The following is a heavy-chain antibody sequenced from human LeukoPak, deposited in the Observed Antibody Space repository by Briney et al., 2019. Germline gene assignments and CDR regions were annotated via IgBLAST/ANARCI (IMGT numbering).Heavy chain of an antibody. J-gene: IGHJ3*01. V-gene: IGHV3-74*01. CDR1: GFTFGAHW. CDR3: ARVRNCYGCSGGIEA. CDR2: INTDGSTT. Sequence: PGGSLRLSCAASGFTFGAHWMHWVRQAPGKGLVWVSRINTDGSTTNYADSVKGRFTISRDNAKNTLYLQMNSLRAEDTAAYSCARVRNCYGCSGGIEAWGQGTMVTVSS. D-gene: IGHD3-16*01.